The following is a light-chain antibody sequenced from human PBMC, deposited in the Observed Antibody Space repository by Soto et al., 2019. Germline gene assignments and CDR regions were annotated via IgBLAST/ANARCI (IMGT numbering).Light chain of an antibody. V-gene: IGKV1-8*01. J-gene: IGKJ2*01. CDR1: QGISSY. Sequence: AIRMTQSPSSLSASTGDRVTITCRASQGISSYLAWYQQKPGKAPKLLIYAASTLQSGVPSRFNGSGSGTDFTLTISCLQSEDFATYYCQQYYSYSYTFGQGTKVDIK. CDR3: QQYYSYSYT. CDR2: AAS.